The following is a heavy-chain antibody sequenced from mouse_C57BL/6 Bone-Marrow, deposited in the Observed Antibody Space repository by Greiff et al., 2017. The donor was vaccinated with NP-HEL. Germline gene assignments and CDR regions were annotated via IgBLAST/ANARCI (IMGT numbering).Heavy chain of an antibody. J-gene: IGHJ2*01. D-gene: IGHD1-1*01. CDR2: IDPSDSYT. Sequence: VQLQQPGAELVMPGASVKLSCKASGYTFTSYWMHWVKQRPGQGLEWIGEIDPSDSYTNYNQKFKGKSTLTVDKSSSTAYMQLSSLTSEDSAVYYCARLRYYFDYWGQGTTLTVSS. CDR1: GYTFTSYW. CDR3: ARLRYYFDY. V-gene: IGHV1-69*01.